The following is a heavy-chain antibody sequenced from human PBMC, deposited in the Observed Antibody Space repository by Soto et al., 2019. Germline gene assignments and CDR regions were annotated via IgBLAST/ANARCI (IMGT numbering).Heavy chain of an antibody. V-gene: IGHV3-11*06. J-gene: IGHJ2*01. CDR1: GFTFSDYY. D-gene: IGHD4-17*01. CDR3: ARTGTVTTSNWYFDL. Sequence: NPGGSLRLSCAASGFTFSDYYMSWIRQAPGKGLEWVSYMSTSSTYTKYADSVKGRFTISRDNAKNSLYLQMNSLRAEDTAAYYCARTGTVTTSNWYFDLWGRGALVTVSS. CDR2: MSTSSTYT.